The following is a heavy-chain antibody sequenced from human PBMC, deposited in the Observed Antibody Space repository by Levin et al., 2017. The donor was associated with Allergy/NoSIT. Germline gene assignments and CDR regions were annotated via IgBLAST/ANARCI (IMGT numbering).Heavy chain of an antibody. Sequence: ASVKVSCKASGYTFSNYDINWVRQATGQGLEWMGWMNPNSGNTGYAQKFQGRVTMTRSTSMSTAYMELTSLRSEDTAVYYCARDPSSSYWYFDLWGRGTLVTVSS. CDR1: GYTFSNYD. D-gene: IGHD6-6*01. CDR3: ARDPSSSYWYFDL. CDR2: MNPNSGNT. V-gene: IGHV1-8*01. J-gene: IGHJ2*01.